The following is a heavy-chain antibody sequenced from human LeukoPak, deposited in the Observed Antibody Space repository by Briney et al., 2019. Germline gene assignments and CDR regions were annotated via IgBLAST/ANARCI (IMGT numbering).Heavy chain of an antibody. D-gene: IGHD4-17*01. V-gene: IGHV4-31*03. CDR3: ARDRLNGDYDRLCDY. CDR1: GGSISSGDYY. J-gene: IGHJ4*02. CDR2: IYYSGST. Sequence: SETLSLTCTVSGGSISSGDYYWSWIRQLPGKGLEWIGYIYYSGSTYYNPSLKSRVTISVDTSKNQFSLKLSSVTAADTAMYYCARDRLNGDYDRLCDYGGQGTLVTVSS.